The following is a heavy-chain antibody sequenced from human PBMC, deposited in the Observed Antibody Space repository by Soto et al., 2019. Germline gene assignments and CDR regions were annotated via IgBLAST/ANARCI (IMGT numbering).Heavy chain of an antibody. Sequence: GGSLRLSCAASGFTFSSYAMHWVRQAPGKGLEWVAVISYDGSNKYYADSVKGRFTISRDNSKNALYLQMNSLRAEDTAVYYCARDRPTVRRFWSGKGYYFDYWGQGTLVTVSS. CDR3: ARDRPTVRRFWSGKGYYFDY. D-gene: IGHD3-3*01. CDR2: ISYDGSNK. CDR1: GFTFSSYA. V-gene: IGHV3-30-3*01. J-gene: IGHJ4*02.